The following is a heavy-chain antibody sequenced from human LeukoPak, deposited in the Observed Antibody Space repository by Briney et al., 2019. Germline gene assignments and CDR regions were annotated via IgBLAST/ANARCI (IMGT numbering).Heavy chain of an antibody. CDR3: ARAPVVRGVITSFDQ. D-gene: IGHD3-10*01. Sequence: GGSLRLSCAASGFTLSGSGMSWVRQAPGKGLEWLSYISSSSTTTYYADSVRGRFTISRDNAENPLYLQMNSLRDEDTAVYYCARAPVVRGVITSFDQWGQGTLVTVPS. CDR2: ISSSSTTT. V-gene: IGHV3-48*02. J-gene: IGHJ4*02. CDR1: GFTLSGSG.